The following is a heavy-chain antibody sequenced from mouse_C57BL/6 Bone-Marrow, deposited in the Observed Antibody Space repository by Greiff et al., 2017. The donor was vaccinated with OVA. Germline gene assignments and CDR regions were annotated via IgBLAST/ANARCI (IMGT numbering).Heavy chain of an antibody. CDR3: AKKRGQLTPSAIDY. Sequence: VQLQQSGPGLVQPSQSLSITCTASGFSLTSYGVHWVRQSPGKGLEWLGVIWRGGSTDYNAAFMPRLSITKDNSKSQVFFKMNSLQADDTAIYFCAKKRGQLTPSAIDYWGQGTSVTVSS. J-gene: IGHJ4*01. V-gene: IGHV2-5*01. D-gene: IGHD3-2*02. CDR1: GFSLTSYG. CDR2: IWRGGST.